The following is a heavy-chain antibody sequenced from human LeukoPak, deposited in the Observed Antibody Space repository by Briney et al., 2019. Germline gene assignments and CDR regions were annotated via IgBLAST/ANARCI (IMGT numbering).Heavy chain of an antibody. V-gene: IGHV3-23*01. CDR2: ISGSGGST. CDR1: GFTFSSYA. Sequence: GGSLRLSCAASGFTFSSYAMSWVRQAPGKGLEWVSAISGSGGSTYYADSVKGRFTISRDNSKNTLYLQMNSLRAEDTAVYYCANDYYDSSGPNTRVVYWGQGTLVTVSS. CDR3: ANDYYDSSGPNTRVVY. J-gene: IGHJ4*02. D-gene: IGHD3-22*01.